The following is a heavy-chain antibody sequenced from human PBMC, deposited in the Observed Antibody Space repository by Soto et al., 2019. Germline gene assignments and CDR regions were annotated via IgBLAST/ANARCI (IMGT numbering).Heavy chain of an antibody. CDR3: AAGQGGGVVVPAAIPFDY. Sequence: QMQLVQSGPEVKKPGTSVKVSCKASGFTFTSSAMQWVRQARGQRLEWIGWIVVGSGNTNYAQKFQERVTITRDISTSTAYMELSSLRSEDTAVYYCAAGQGGGVVVPAAIPFDYWGQGTLVTVSS. CDR2: IVVGSGNT. CDR1: GFTFTSSA. V-gene: IGHV1-58*02. J-gene: IGHJ4*02. D-gene: IGHD2-2*01.